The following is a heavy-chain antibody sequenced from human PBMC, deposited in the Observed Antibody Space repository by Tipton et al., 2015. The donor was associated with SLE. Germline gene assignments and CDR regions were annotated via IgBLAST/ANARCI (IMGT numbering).Heavy chain of an antibody. D-gene: IGHD1-26*01. CDR2: IKQDGSEI. J-gene: IGHJ4*02. V-gene: IGHV3-7*01. CDR1: GFTFRKYV. Sequence: SLRLSCAASGFTFRKYVMHWVRQAPGKGLEWVANIKQDGSEIHYVDSVKGRFTISRDNAKNSLYLQMNSLRAEDTAVYYCARDGSGSYYAYWGQGALVTVSS. CDR3: ARDGSGSYYAY.